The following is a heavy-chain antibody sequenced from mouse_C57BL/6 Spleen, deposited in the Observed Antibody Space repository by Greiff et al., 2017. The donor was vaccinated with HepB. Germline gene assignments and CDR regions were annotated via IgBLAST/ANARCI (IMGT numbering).Heavy chain of an antibody. CDR3: ARLITTVVEGYFDY. CDR1: GYTFTSYW. Sequence: VQLKQPGAELVKPGASVKMSCKASGYTFTSYWITWVKQRPGQGLEWIGDIYPGSGSTNYNEKFKSKATLTVDTSSSTAYMQLSSLTSEDSAVYYCARLITTVVEGYFDYWGQGTTLTVSS. V-gene: IGHV1-55*01. D-gene: IGHD1-1*01. CDR2: IYPGSGST. J-gene: IGHJ2*01.